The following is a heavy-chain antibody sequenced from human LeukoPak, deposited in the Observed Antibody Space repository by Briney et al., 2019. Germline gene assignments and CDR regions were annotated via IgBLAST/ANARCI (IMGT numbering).Heavy chain of an antibody. J-gene: IGHJ6*02. D-gene: IGHD4-23*01. Sequence: RASVKVSCKASGYTFTSYAMNWVRQAPGQGLERMGWINTNTGNPTYAQGFTGRFVFSLDTSVSTAYLQISSLKAEDTAVYYCAATTVVTDFYYYYGMDVWGQGTTVTVSS. V-gene: IGHV7-4-1*02. CDR1: GYTFTSYA. CDR2: INTNTGNP. CDR3: AATTVVTDFYYYYGMDV.